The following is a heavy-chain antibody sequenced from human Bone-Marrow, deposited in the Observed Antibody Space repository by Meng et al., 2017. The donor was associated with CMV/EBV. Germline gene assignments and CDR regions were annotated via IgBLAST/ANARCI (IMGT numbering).Heavy chain of an antibody. CDR2: IRYDGSSE. V-gene: IGHV3-30*02. J-gene: IGHJ4*02. CDR3: ATDGRGLWFGDH. Sequence: GESLKISCAASGFTFSNYGMHWVRQAPGKGLEWVAFIRYDGSSEYYADSLKGRFTISRDNSKNTLYLQMNSLKSEDTAVYYCATDGRGLWFGDHWGQGTRVTGSS. CDR1: GFTFSNYG. D-gene: IGHD3-10*01.